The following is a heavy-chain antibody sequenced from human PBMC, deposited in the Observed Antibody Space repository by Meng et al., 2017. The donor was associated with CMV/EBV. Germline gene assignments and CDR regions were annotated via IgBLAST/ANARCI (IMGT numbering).Heavy chain of an antibody. V-gene: IGHV1-2*02. D-gene: IGHD2-15*01. J-gene: IGHJ3*02. CDR1: GYTFTGYY. Sequence: ASVKVSCKASGYTFTGYYMHWVRQAPGQGLEWMGWINPNSGSTNYAQKFQGRVTMTRDTSISTAYMELSRLRSDDTAVYYCAREGRSGERGDAFDIWGQGTMVTVSS. CDR2: INPNSGST. CDR3: AREGRSGERGDAFDI.